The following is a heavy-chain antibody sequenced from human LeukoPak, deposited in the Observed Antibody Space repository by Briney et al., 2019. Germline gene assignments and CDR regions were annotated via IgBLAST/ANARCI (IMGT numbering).Heavy chain of an antibody. V-gene: IGHV3-66*01. CDR2: IYSGGST. Sequence: GGSLRLSCAASGFTVSSNYMSWVRQAPGKGLEWVSVIYSGGSTYYADSVKGRFTISRDNSKNTLYLQMNSLGAEDTAVYYCAREGRDGYGWFDPWGQGTLVTVSS. D-gene: IGHD5-24*01. CDR3: AREGRDGYGWFDP. J-gene: IGHJ5*02. CDR1: GFTVSSNY.